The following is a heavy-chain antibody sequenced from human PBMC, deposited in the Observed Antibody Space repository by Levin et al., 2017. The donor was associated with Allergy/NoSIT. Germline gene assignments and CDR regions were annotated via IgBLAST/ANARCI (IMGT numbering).Heavy chain of an antibody. J-gene: IGHJ3*02. CDR3: TTNDAFDI. CDR1: GFTFSNAW. CDR2: IKTKTDVGTT. Sequence: GESLKISCAASGFTFSNAWMSWVRQAPGKGLEWVGRIKTKTDVGTTDYAAPVKGRFTLSRDDSKSTLYLQMNSLKTEDTAVYYCTTNDAFDIWGQGTMVTVSS. V-gene: IGHV3-15*01.